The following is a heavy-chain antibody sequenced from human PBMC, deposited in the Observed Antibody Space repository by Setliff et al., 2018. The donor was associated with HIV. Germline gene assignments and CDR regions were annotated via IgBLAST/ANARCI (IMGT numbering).Heavy chain of an antibody. CDR1: GSTFSSFN. Sequence: ASVKVSCAASGSTFSSFNMNWVRQAPGKGLEWVSSISSSGDYTYYADSVKGRFTISRDNAKKSLSLQMSSLRGEDTAVYYCARDLPIGSGSAHYRYGMDVWGQGTAVTVSS. CDR2: ISSSGDYT. CDR3: ARDLPIGSGSAHYRYGMDV. J-gene: IGHJ6*02. D-gene: IGHD3-10*01. V-gene: IGHV3-21*01.